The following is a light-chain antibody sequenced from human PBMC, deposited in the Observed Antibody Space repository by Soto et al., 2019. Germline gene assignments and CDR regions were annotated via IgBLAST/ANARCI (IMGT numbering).Light chain of an antibody. CDR2: DAS. CDR3: QQYNSYSIT. Sequence: DIQITQSPSTLSASVGDRVTITCRASQSISTWLAWYQQKPGKAPKILIYDASSLESGVPSRFSGSGSGTQFTLTISSLQPDDFATYYCQQYNSYSITFGGGTKVEIK. V-gene: IGKV1-5*01. CDR1: QSISTW. J-gene: IGKJ4*01.